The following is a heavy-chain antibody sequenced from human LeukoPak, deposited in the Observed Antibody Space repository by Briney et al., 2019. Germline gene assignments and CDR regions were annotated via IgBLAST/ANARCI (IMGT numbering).Heavy chain of an antibody. CDR2: IRYDGNTE. J-gene: IGHJ4*02. Sequence: GGSLRLSCAASGFTFSSFGMHWVRQAPGRGLEWVAFIRYDGNTEYYVESVKGRFTISRDDSRNTLYLQMNSLRAEDTALYYCAKNHRDAGDYWGQGTLVTVSS. CDR3: AKNHRDAGDY. D-gene: IGHD2-2*01. V-gene: IGHV3-30*02. CDR1: GFTFSSFG.